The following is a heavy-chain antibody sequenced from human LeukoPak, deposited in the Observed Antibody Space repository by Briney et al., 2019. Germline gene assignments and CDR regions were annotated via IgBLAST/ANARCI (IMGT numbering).Heavy chain of an antibody. J-gene: IGHJ4*02. Sequence: VASVRVSCKASGYTFTDYHMHWVRQAPGQGLEWMGWTNPNTGDTNYAQSFQGRVTMTRDTSITTSYMELSSLISDDTALYYCARGGHGHTQNDYWGQGTLVTVSS. V-gene: IGHV1-2*02. CDR1: GYTFTDYH. CDR2: TNPNTGDT. D-gene: IGHD2-2*02. CDR3: ARGGHGHTQNDY.